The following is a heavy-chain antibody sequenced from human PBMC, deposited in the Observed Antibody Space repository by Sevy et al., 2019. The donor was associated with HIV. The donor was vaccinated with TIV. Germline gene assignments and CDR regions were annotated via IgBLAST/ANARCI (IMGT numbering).Heavy chain of an antibody. V-gene: IGHV3-7*01. Sequence: GGSLRLSCAASGFTFSSYWMSWVRQAPGKGLEWVANIKQDGSEKYYVDSVKGRFTISRDNAKNSLYLQMNSLRAEDRAVYYCARAHYGPRATDRESNFDYWGQGTLVTVSS. CDR1: GFTFSSYW. CDR2: IKQDGSEK. CDR3: ARAHYGPRATDRESNFDY. D-gene: IGHD5-12*01. J-gene: IGHJ4*02.